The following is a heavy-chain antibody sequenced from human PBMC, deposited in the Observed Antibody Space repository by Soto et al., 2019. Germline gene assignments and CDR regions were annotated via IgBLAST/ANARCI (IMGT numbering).Heavy chain of an antibody. CDR3: ARLQSANSYGMDV. J-gene: IGHJ6*02. CDR2: IYHSGST. D-gene: IGHD3-3*01. V-gene: IGHV4-30-2*01. CDR1: VGSISSGGYS. Sequence: SETLSLTCAFSVGSISSGGYSCSWIRQPPGKGLEWIGYIYHSGSTYYNPSLKSRVTISVDRSKNQFSLKLSSVTAADTAVYYCARLQSANSYGMDVWGQGTTFSVSS.